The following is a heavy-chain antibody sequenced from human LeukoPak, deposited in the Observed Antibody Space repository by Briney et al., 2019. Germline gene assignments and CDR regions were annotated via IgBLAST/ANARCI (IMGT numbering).Heavy chain of an antibody. D-gene: IGHD3-3*01. CDR1: GFTFSSYA. Sequence: PGGSLRLSCAASGFTFSSYAMSWVRQAPGKGLELVSAISGSGGSTYYADSVKGRFTISRDNSKTTLYLQMNSLRSEDTAVYYCAKLPIFGVVSPTDHWGQGTLVTVSS. CDR3: AKLPIFGVVSPTDH. V-gene: IGHV3-23*01. J-gene: IGHJ4*02. CDR2: ISGSGGST.